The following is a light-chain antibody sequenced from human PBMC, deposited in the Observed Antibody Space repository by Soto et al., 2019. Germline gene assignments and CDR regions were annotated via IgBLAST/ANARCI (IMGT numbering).Light chain of an antibody. CDR2: GAS. V-gene: IGKV3-20*01. CDR1: QSVSSSY. Sequence: EIVLTQSPGTLSLSPGERATLSCRASQSVSSSYLAWYQQKPGQAPRLLIYGASSRATGIPDRFSGSGSGTDFTLTISRLEPEDFAVYYCQQYGSSSPIPCAQGPRLAI. J-gene: IGKJ5*01. CDR3: QQYGSSSPIP.